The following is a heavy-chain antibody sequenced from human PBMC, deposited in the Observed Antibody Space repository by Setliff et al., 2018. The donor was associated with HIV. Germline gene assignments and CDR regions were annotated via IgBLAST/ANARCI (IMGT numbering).Heavy chain of an antibody. CDR2: IKEDGSEK. V-gene: IGHV3-7*01. CDR3: ARGSGYDKGAYHYYYGMDV. J-gene: IGHJ6*02. CDR1: GFTFSSSW. D-gene: IGHD5-12*01. Sequence: GGSLRLSCAASGFTFSSSWMSWVRQAPGKGLEWVANIKEDGSEKYFVDSVKGRFTISRDNAKNSLYLQMNSLRAEDTAVYYCARGSGYDKGAYHYYYGMDVWGQGTTVTVSS.